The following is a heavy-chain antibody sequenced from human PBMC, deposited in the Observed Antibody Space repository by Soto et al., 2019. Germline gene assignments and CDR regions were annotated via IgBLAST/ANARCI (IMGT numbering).Heavy chain of an antibody. CDR3: ARTTIIAAARYFDS. D-gene: IGHD2-15*01. V-gene: IGHV4-59*01. J-gene: IGHJ4*02. CDR1: DDSIRGYY. Sequence: SETLSLTCTVSDDSIRGYYWSWIRQSPGKQLDWIGHIYYTGTTNYSPSLKSRVTMSIDTSQNQFSLRLSSITAADTAIYYCARTTIIAAARYFDSWGPGTLVTVSS. CDR2: IYYTGTT.